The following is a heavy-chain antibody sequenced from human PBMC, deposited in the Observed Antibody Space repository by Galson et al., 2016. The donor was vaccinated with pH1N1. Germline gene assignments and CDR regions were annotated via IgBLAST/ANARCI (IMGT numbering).Heavy chain of an antibody. CDR2: ISHSGST. J-gene: IGHJ4*02. CDR3: ARIGYFRIDY. Sequence: LSLTCAVHGASLVGYSWGWVRQSPGKGLEWIGEISHSGSTYDNPSLKSRVTISIDTSKNQFSLRLTSVTAADTAIYYCARIGYFRIDYWGQGTLLTVSS. D-gene: IGHD2-15*01. CDR1: GASLVGYS. V-gene: IGHV4-34*01.